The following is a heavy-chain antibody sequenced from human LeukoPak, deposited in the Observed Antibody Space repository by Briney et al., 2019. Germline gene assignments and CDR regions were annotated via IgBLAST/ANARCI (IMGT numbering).Heavy chain of an antibody. D-gene: IGHD4-17*01. V-gene: IGHV4-34*01. CDR1: GGSFSGYY. CDR2: INHSGST. CDR3: ARGALRHRLTVTTQKRRYFDY. J-gene: IGHJ4*02. Sequence: IPSETLSLTCAVYGGSFSGYYWSWIRQPPGKGLEWIGEINHSGSTNYNPSLKSRVTISVDTSKNQFSLKLSSVTAADTAVYYCARGALRHRLTVTTQKRRYFDYWGQGTLVTVSS.